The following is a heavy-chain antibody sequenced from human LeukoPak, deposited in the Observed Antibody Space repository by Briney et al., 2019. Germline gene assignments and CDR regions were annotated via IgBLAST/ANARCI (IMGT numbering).Heavy chain of an antibody. CDR2: IYYSGIT. J-gene: IGHJ2*01. D-gene: IGHD6-13*01. CDR3: ARVYYSNSYDYWYFDL. CDR1: GGSISSGFYY. V-gene: IGHV4-39*07. Sequence: SETLSLTCTVSGGSISSGFYYWAWIRQPPGKGLEWIGSIYYSGITYYNPSFKSPVTISIDTSKNQFSLKLSSVTAADTAVYYCARVYYSNSYDYWYFDLWGRGTLVTVSS.